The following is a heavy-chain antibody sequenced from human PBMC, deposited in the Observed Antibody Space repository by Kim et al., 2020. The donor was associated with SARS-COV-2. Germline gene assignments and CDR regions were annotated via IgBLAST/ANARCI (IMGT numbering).Heavy chain of an antibody. D-gene: IGHD3-16*01. CDR3: AHSYYDNDFDY. V-gene: IGHV2-5*01. CDR2: K. Sequence: KRYSPSLKSRLTITKDTSKNQVVLTMTNMDPVDTATYFCAHSYYDNDFDYWGQGTLVTVSS. J-gene: IGHJ4*02.